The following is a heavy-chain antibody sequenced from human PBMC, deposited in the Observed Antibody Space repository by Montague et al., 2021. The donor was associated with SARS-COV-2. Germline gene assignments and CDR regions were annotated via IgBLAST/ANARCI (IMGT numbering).Heavy chain of an antibody. Sequence: TLSLTCSVSGDSIGSGSYYWSWIRRAAGEGLDWIGRIYTSGRTDYNPSLINRVIISLDTSKNQFSLKLSSLTTADTGVYYCARAPDDYVTIGYWGQGIPVIVSS. V-gene: IGHV4-61*02. D-gene: IGHD4-17*01. CDR3: ARAPDDYVTIGY. CDR1: GDSIGSGSYY. CDR2: IYTSGRT. J-gene: IGHJ4*02.